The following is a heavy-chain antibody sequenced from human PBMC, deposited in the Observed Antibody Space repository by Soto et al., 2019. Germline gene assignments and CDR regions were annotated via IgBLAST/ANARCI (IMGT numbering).Heavy chain of an antibody. CDR2: IIPIFGTA. CDR3: ARGSRRYSSGWYGGYFDY. CDR1: GGTFSSYA. Sequence: QVQLVQSGAEVKKPGSSVKVSCKASGGTFSSYAISWVRQAPGQGLEWMGGIIPIFGTANYAQKFQGRVTITADESTSTAYMELSSLRSEDTAVYYCARGSRRYSSGWYGGYFDYWGQGTLVTVSS. D-gene: IGHD6-19*01. V-gene: IGHV1-69*01. J-gene: IGHJ4*02.